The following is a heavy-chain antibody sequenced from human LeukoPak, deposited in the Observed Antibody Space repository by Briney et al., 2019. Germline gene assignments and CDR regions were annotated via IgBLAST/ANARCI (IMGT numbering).Heavy chain of an antibody. CDR3: VRGSYGAYDY. CDR2: IWYDGNNK. D-gene: IGHD4-17*01. Sequence: PGRSLRLSCAASGFTFSSYAMHWVRQAPGKGLEWVALIWYDGNNKYYEDSVKGRFTISRDNAKNSLYLQMNSLRADDTAVYYCVRGSYGAYDYWGQGSLVTVSS. V-gene: IGHV3-33*01. J-gene: IGHJ4*02. CDR1: GFTFSSYA.